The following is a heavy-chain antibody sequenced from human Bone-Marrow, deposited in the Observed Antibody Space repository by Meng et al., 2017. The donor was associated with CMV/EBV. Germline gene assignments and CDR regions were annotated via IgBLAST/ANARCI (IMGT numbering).Heavy chain of an antibody. CDR3: AKRGRSLYNYIVVVPAADGPFDY. J-gene: IGHJ4*02. D-gene: IGHD2-2*01. V-gene: IGHV3-23*01. CDR2: ISGSGGST. Sequence: GESLKISCAASRFTFSSYVMHWVRQAPGKGLEWVSAISGSGGSTYYADSVKGRFTISRDNSKNTLYLQMNSLRAEDTAVYYCAKRGRSLYNYIVVVPAADGPFDYWGQGTLVTVSS. CDR1: RFTFSSYV.